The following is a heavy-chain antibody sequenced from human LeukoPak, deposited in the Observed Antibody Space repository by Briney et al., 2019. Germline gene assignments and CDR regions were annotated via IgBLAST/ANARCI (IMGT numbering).Heavy chain of an antibody. D-gene: IGHD5-12*01. CDR3: ARDIELST. J-gene: IGHJ3*01. CDR1: GFDFSDYV. CDR2: ISFTGDKT. V-gene: IGHV3-23*01. Sequence: GSLRLSCAASGFDFSDYVMTWVRQAPGKGLEWVAGISFTGDKTYYSESVEGRFTISRDNSRTTLYLQMDSLRAEDTALFYCARDIELSTWGPGTMVTVSS.